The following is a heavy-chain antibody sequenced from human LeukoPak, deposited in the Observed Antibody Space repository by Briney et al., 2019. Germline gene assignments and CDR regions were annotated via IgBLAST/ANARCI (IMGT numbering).Heavy chain of an antibody. D-gene: IGHD5-18*01. CDR1: GFTFSTYW. Sequence: HPGGSLRLSCAASGFTFSTYWMHWVRQAPGKGLEWVSRIKTDGSIKSSADAVKGRFTISRDNAKNTLYLQMDSLRPEDTAVYYCAKGGYSYQNWFDPWGQGTLVTVSS. J-gene: IGHJ5*02. CDR2: IKTDGSIK. CDR3: AKGGYSYQNWFDP. V-gene: IGHV3-74*01.